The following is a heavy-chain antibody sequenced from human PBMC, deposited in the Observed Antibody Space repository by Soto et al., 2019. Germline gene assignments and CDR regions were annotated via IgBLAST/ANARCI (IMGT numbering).Heavy chain of an antibody. CDR2: IYYSGST. V-gene: IGHV4-59*08. CDR3: ASHRPYCSGGSCYFDDWFDP. J-gene: IGHJ5*02. CDR1: GGPISSYY. Sequence: SETLSLTCTVSGGPISSYYWSWIRQPPGKGLEWIGYIYYSGSTNYNPSLKSRVTISVDTSKNQFSLKLSSVTAADTAVYYCASHRPYCSGGSCYFDDWFDPWGQGTLVTVSS. D-gene: IGHD2-15*01.